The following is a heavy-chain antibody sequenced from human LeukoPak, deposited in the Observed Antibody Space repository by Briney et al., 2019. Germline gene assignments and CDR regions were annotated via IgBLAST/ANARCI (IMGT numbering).Heavy chain of an antibody. J-gene: IGHJ4*02. D-gene: IGHD2-21*01. CDR3: ARSAVGAIEDFGPDY. V-gene: IGHV1-18*01. Sequence: ASVKVSCKASGYTFTCYGISWVRQAPGQGLEWMGWISAYNGNTNYAQKLQGRVTMTTDTSTSTAYMELRSLRSDDTAVYYCARSAVGAIEDFGPDYWGQGTLVTVSS. CDR1: GYTFTCYG. CDR2: ISAYNGNT.